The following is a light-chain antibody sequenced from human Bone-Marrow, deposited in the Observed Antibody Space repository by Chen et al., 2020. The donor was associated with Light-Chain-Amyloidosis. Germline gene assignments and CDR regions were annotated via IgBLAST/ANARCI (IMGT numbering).Light chain of an antibody. CDR1: DLPTKY. J-gene: IGLJ2*01. V-gene: IGLV3-25*03. CDR2: RDT. Sequence: SHELTPLPSLPASPGQTPRITRSGDDLPTKYAYWYQQKPGQAPVLVIHRDTERPSGISERFSGSSSGTTATLTISGVQAEDEADYHCQSADSSGTYEVIFGGGTKLTVL. CDR3: QSADSSGTYEVI.